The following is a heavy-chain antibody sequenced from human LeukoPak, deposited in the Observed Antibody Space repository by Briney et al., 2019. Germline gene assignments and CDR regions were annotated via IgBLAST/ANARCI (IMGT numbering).Heavy chain of an antibody. J-gene: IGHJ3*02. D-gene: IGHD2-2*03. Sequence: PGGSLRLSCAASGFTFDDYGMSWVRQAPGKGLEWVSGISWNSGSIGYADSVKGRFTISRDNAKNSLYLQMNSLRAEDMALYYCAKEAPGYCSSTSCSANAFDIWGQGTMVTVSS. CDR2: ISWNSGSI. CDR1: GFTFDDYG. CDR3: AKEAPGYCSSTSCSANAFDI. V-gene: IGHV3-9*03.